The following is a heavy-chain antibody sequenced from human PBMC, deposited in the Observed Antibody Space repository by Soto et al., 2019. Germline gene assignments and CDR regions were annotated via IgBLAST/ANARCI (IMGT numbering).Heavy chain of an antibody. CDR1: GYTFTGYY. Sequence: ASVKVSCKASGYTFTGYYMHWVRQAPGQGLEWMGWINPGSGGTNYAQKFQGRVTMTRDTSTSTAYMELSSLRSEDTAVYYCAVCSGGSCYLNWFDPWGQGTLVTVS. J-gene: IGHJ5*02. V-gene: IGHV1-2*02. CDR2: INPGSGGT. CDR3: AVCSGGSCYLNWFDP. D-gene: IGHD2-15*01.